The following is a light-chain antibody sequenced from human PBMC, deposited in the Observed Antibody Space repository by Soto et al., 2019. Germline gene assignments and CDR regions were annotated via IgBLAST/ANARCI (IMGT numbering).Light chain of an antibody. CDR2: DAY. CDR1: QSISSW. CDR3: QQYSSYSPLT. Sequence: DIQMTQSPSTLSASVGDRVTITCRASQSISSWLAWYQQKPGKAPKLLIYDAYSLESGTPSRFSGSRSGTEFTLTIASVQPEGFATYYCQQYSSYSPLTFGGGTKVEIK. J-gene: IGKJ4*01. V-gene: IGKV1-5*01.